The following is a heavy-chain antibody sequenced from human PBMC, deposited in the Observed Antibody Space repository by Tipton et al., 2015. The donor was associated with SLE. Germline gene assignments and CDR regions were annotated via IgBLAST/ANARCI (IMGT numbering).Heavy chain of an antibody. CDR1: GFTVSSTY. Sequence: SLRLSCAASGFTVSSTYMSWVRQAPGKGLEWVSVIYSGGSTYYADSVKGRFTISRDNSKNTLYLQMNSLRAEDTAVYYGARDHLDSSGKPFEDYWGQGTLVTVSS. V-gene: IGHV3-66*01. D-gene: IGHD3-22*01. J-gene: IGHJ4*02. CDR3: ARDHLDSSGKPFEDY. CDR2: IYSGGST.